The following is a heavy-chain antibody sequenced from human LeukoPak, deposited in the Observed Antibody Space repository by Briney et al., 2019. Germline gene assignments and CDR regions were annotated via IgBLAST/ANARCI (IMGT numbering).Heavy chain of an antibody. CDR1: GGSINSYY. D-gene: IGHD4-17*01. CDR2: INWNGGST. V-gene: IGHV3-20*04. Sequence: ETLSLTCTVSGGSINSYYWSWVRQAPGKGLEWVSGINWNGGSTGYADSVKGRFTISRDNAKNSLYLQMNSLRAKDTALYYCARFTDGDYHFDYWGQGTLVTVSS. CDR3: ARFTDGDYHFDY. J-gene: IGHJ4*02.